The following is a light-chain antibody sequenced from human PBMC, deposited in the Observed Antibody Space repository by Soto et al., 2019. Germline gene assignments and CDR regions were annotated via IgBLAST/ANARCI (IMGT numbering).Light chain of an antibody. CDR2: RNN. Sequence: QSVLTQPPSASGTPGQRVTIFCSGSSSNIGSNYVYWYQQLPGTAPKLLIYRNNQRPSGVPDRFSGSKSGTSASLAISGLQSEGEADYYCAAWDDSLSGAVFGGGTQLTVL. CDR1: SSNIGSNY. J-gene: IGLJ7*01. V-gene: IGLV1-47*01. CDR3: AAWDDSLSGAV.